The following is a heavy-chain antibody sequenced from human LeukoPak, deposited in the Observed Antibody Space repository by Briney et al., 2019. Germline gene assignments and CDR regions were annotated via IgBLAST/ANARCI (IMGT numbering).Heavy chain of an antibody. V-gene: IGHV4-59*01. CDR2: VHFSGTT. J-gene: IGHJ6*02. CDR1: GGSITGYY. CDR3: ARNRGWYATDV. D-gene: IGHD6-19*01. Sequence: PSETLSLTCTVSGGSITGYYWSWIRQPPGRGLEWIGYVHFSGTTSFNPSLESRVTMSLDNSKNQFSLDLTSVTAADTAVYYCARNRGWYATDVWGQGAAVTVSS.